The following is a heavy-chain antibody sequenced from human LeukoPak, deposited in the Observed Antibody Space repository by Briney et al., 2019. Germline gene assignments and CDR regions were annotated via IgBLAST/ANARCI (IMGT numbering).Heavy chain of an antibody. J-gene: IGHJ1*01. CDR2: ISYDGSNK. CDR3: ANGGYYYDSSGYRIFGLGYFQH. CDR1: GFTCSSYG. Sequence: GRSLGLSCAASGFTCSSYGMHWVRQAPGKGLEWVAVISYDGSNKYYADSVKGRFTISRDNSKNTLYLQMNSLRAEDTAVYYCANGGYYYDSSGYRIFGLGYFQHWGQGTLVTVSS. V-gene: IGHV3-30*18. D-gene: IGHD3-22*01.